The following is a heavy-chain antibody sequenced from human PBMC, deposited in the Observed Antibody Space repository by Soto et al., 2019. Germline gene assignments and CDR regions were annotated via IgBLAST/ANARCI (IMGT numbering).Heavy chain of an antibody. CDR2: IYYSGST. V-gene: IGHV4-31*11. CDR3: AGGSSKSWFDP. J-gene: IGHJ5*02. D-gene: IGHD6-6*01. Sequence: PSETLSLTCAVSGGSISSGGYSWSWIRQPPGKGLEWIGYIYYSGSTYYNPSLKSRVSISADTSNNQFSLKLTSVTAADTAVYYCAGGSSKSWFDPWGQGTLVTVSS. CDR1: GGSISSGGYS.